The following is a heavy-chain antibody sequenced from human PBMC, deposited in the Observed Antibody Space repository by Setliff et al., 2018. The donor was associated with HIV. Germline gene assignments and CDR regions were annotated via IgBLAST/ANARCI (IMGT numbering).Heavy chain of an antibody. CDR2: INHSGSA. V-gene: IGHV4-34*01. CDR1: GGSFSNYY. CDR3: ARGGDGHYDFWNPHHYYMDV. Sequence: SETLSLTCAVYGGSFSNYYWSWIRQAPGKGLEWIGEINHSGSATYNPSLKSRVAISLDTPNNQFFLNMESVTAADTAVYYCARGGDGHYDFWNPHHYYMDVWAKGTSVTVSS. D-gene: IGHD3-3*01. J-gene: IGHJ6*03.